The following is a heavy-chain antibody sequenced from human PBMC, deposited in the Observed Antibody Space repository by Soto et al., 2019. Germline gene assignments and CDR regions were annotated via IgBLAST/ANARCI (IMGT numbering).Heavy chain of an antibody. CDR2: IYYSGST. Sequence: QVQLQESGPGLVKPSQTLSLTCTVSGGSISSGGYYWSWIRQHPGKGREWIGYIYYSGSTYYNPSLKSRVTISVDTAKNQFSLKLSSVTAADPAVYYCAREEYQLSISSGMDVWGQGTTVTVSS. CDR3: AREEYQLSISSGMDV. CDR1: GGSISSGGYY. V-gene: IGHV4-31*03. D-gene: IGHD2-2*01. J-gene: IGHJ6*02.